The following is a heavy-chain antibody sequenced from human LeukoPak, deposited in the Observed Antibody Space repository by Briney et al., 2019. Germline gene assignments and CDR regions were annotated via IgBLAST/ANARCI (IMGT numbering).Heavy chain of an antibody. CDR3: ARVRISMIVVAYGMDV. Sequence: SETLSLTCTVSGGSVSSGSYYWSWIRQPPGKGLEWIGEINHSGSTNYNPSLKSRVTISVDTSKNQFSLKLSSVTAADTAVYYCARVRISMIVVAYGMDVWGQGTMVTVSS. D-gene: IGHD3-22*01. J-gene: IGHJ6*02. CDR1: GGSVSSGSYY. CDR2: INHSGST. V-gene: IGHV4-39*07.